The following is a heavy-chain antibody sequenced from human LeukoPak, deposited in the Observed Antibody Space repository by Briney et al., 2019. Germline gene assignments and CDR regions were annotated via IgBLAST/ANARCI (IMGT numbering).Heavy chain of an antibody. J-gene: IGHJ4*02. CDR3: ATYLSSSFRD. CDR1: GFTFSSYW. D-gene: IGHD6-13*01. Sequence: GGSLRLSCAASGFTFSSYWMSWVRQAPGEGLEGVANIKQDGSEEYYVDSVKGRFTISRDNAKNSLYLQMNSLRAEDTAVYYCATYLSSSFRDWGQGTLVTVS. CDR2: IKQDGSEE. V-gene: IGHV3-7*01.